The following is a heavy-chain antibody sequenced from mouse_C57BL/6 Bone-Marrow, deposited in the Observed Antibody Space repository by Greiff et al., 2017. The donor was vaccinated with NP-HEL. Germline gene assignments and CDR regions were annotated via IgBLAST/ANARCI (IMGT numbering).Heavy chain of an antibody. J-gene: IGHJ3*01. CDR3: ARSVYGYDAWFAY. Sequence: QVQLQQSGPELVKPGASVKISCKASGYAFSSSWMNWVKQRPGKGLEWIGRIYPGDGDTNYNGKFKGKATLTADKSSSTAYMQLSSLTSEDSAVYFCARSVYGYDAWFAYWGQGTLVTVSA. V-gene: IGHV1-82*01. CDR1: GYAFSSSW. D-gene: IGHD2-2*01. CDR2: IYPGDGDT.